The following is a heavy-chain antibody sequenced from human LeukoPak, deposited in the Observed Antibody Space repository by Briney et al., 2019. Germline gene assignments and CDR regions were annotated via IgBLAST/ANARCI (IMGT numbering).Heavy chain of an antibody. V-gene: IGHV3-23*01. D-gene: IGHD3-10*01. CDR1: GFTSTSQA. CDR2: MSGSGGST. CDR3: STTALWLGELANDY. Sequence: PGGSLTLSWAPSGFTSTSQATSWARPPPRKGLEWVSGMSGSGGSTYYSDSVKGLFTISRDNSKTTLYLQLNSLRAEDTAVYYCSTTALWLGELANDYWGQGTLVTVSS. J-gene: IGHJ4*02.